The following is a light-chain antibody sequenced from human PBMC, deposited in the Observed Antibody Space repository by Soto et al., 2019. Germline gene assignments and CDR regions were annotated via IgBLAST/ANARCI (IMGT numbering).Light chain of an antibody. CDR2: SDI. J-gene: IGLJ3*02. CDR1: RSNVGSNT. CDR3: ASWDDSLNGWV. V-gene: IGLV1-44*01. Sequence: QSVLTQPPSTSGTPGQRVTMSCSGSRSNVGSNTVNWYQQLPGRAPHLLVYSDIQRPSGVPDRFSGSKSGTSASLAISGLQSEDEADYYCASWDDSLNGWVFGGGTKLTVL.